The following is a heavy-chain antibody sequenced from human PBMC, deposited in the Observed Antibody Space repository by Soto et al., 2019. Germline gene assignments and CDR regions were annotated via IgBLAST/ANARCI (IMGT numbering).Heavy chain of an antibody. J-gene: IGHJ6*02. V-gene: IGHV4-61*01. D-gene: IGHD2-2*01. Sequence: PSETLSLTCTVSGGSVSSGSYYWSWIRQPPGKGLEWIGYIYYSGSTNYNPSLKSRVTISVDTSKNQFSLKLSSVTAADTAVYYCERGGSKYGMDVWGQGTTVTVSS. CDR2: IYYSGST. CDR3: ERGGSKYGMDV. CDR1: GGSVSSGSYY.